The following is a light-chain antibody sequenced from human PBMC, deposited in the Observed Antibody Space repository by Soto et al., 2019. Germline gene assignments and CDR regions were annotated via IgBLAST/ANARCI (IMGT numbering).Light chain of an antibody. J-gene: IGKJ3*01. Sequence: DIHVTQSPSTLSASVGDRVTITCRASQTINNWLAWYQQKPGKAPKLLVYTASSLESGVPSRFSGSGSGTEFTLTISSLQPDDFGTYYCQQYNGFLFTFGPGTKVDIK. CDR2: TAS. CDR1: QTINNW. V-gene: IGKV1-5*03. CDR3: QQYNGFLFT.